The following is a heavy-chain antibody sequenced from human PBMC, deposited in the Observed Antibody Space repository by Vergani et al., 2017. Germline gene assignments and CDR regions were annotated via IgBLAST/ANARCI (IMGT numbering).Heavy chain of an antibody. CDR1: GGSFSGYY. CDR2: INHSGST. CDR3: ARHQGLSSGYYYADAFDI. V-gene: IGHV4-34*01. Sequence: QVQLQQWGAGLLKPSETLSLTCAVYGGSFSGYYWSWIRQPPGKGLERIGEINHSGSTNYNPSLISRVTISVDTSKNHFSLKLSSVTAADTAVYYCARHQGLSSGYYYADAFDIWGQGTMVTVSS. D-gene: IGHD3-22*01. J-gene: IGHJ3*02.